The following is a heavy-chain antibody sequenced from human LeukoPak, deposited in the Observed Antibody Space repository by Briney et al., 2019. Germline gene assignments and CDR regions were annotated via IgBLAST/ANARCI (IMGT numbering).Heavy chain of an antibody. CDR3: ARDGSGSYDFWSGYSIPPQTYYGMDV. CDR1: GFTFSSYE. D-gene: IGHD3-3*01. CDR2: ISSSSSYI. J-gene: IGHJ6*02. Sequence: GGSLRLSCAASGFTFSSYEMNWVRQAPGKGLEWVSSISSSSSYIYYADSVKGRFTISRDNAKNSLYLQMNSLRAEDTAVYYCARDGSGSYDFWSGYSIPPQTYYGMDVWGQGTTVTVSS. V-gene: IGHV3-21*01.